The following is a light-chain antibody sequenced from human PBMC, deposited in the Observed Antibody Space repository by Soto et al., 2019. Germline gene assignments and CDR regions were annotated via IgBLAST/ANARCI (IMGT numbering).Light chain of an antibody. CDR3: QKYDSSSPT. CDR1: QNISVW. Sequence: DIQMTQSPSTLSASVGDGVTSTCRASQNISVWLAWYQQRPGKAPKFLIYDASNLETGVSSRFSGSGSGTEFTLTIRRLQPDDFATYSCQKYDSSSPTFGQRTKLEIK. V-gene: IGKV1-5*01. CDR2: DAS. J-gene: IGKJ2*01.